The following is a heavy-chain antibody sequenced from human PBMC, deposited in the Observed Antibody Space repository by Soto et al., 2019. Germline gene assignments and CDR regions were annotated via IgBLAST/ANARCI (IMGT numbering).Heavy chain of an antibody. V-gene: IGHV4-31*02. CDR3: AASCVGCGGFNYYGMDV. CDR2: IYYSGST. CDR1: GGSISSGGYY. Sequence: QVQLQESGPGLVKPSQNLSLTWTVSGGSISSGGYYWSWIRQHPGKGLEWIGYIYYSGSTYYNPSLKMRVTISVDTSKNQFSLKLSSVTAADTAVYYCAASCVGCGGFNYYGMDVWGQGTTVTVSS. D-gene: IGHD2-21*01. J-gene: IGHJ6*02.